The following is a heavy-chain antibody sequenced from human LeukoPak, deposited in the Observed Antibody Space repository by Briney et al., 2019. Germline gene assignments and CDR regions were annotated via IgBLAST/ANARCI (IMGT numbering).Heavy chain of an antibody. J-gene: IGHJ3*02. CDR3: ARDQGIAAAGLDAFDI. Sequence: PSETLSLTCTVSGGSISSSSYYWGWIRQPPGKGLEWIGSIYYSGSTYYNPSLKSRVTISVDTSKNQFSLKLSSVTAADTAVYYCARDQGIAAAGLDAFDIWGQGTMVTVSS. CDR2: IYYSGST. D-gene: IGHD6-13*01. CDR1: GGSISSSSYY. V-gene: IGHV4-39*07.